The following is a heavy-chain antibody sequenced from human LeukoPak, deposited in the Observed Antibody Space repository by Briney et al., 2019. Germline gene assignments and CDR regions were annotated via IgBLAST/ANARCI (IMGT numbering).Heavy chain of an antibody. D-gene: IGHD3-10*01. J-gene: IGHJ4*02. Sequence: EASVKVSCKTSGYTFTDYDITWVRQAPGQGLEWMGRVSPYNGNTYYSQRFQDRVIITKDTSTGTAYMDLRDLRTDDTAMYYCARNGRVRRVVKDLFEYWGQGTLAAVSS. V-gene: IGHV1-18*01. CDR2: VSPYNGNT. CDR1: GYTFTDYD. CDR3: ARNGRVRRVVKDLFEY.